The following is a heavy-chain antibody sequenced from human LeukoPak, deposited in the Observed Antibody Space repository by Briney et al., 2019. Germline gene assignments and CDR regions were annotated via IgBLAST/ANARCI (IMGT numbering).Heavy chain of an antibody. V-gene: IGHV3-21*01. D-gene: IGHD1-7*01. J-gene: IGHJ4*02. CDR1: GFTVSSNY. CDR2: ISSSSDYI. Sequence: GGSLRLSCADSGFTVSSNYMSWVRQAPGKGLEWVSSISSSSDYIYYADSVKGRFTISRDNAKNSLNLQMNSLRAEDTAVYYCARDRLFGNLPDYWGQGTLVTVSS. CDR3: ARDRLFGNLPDY.